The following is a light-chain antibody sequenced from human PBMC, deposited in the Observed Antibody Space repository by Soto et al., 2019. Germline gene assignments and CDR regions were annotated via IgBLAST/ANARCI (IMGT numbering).Light chain of an antibody. Sequence: ERVMTQSPVTLSVSPGESVTLSCRASQSVGTNLAWYQQKPGQAPSLLIYGVSTRATGIPTRFSGSGSGRQFTLTISSLQSEDFAVYYCRQSYTVPYTFGQGTKLEVK. CDR1: QSVGTN. CDR2: GVS. J-gene: IGKJ2*01. CDR3: RQSYTVPYT. V-gene: IGKV3-15*01.